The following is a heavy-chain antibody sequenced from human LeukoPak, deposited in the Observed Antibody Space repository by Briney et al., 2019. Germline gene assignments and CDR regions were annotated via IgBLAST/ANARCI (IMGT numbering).Heavy chain of an antibody. D-gene: IGHD2-2*01. CDR3: ARADIVVVPAAINAFDI. Sequence: GGSLRLSCAASGFTFSDYYMSWIRQAPGKGLEWVSYISSSGSTMYYADSVKGRFTISRDNAKNSLYLQMNSLRAEDTAVYYCARADIVVVPAAINAFDIWGQGTMVTVSS. V-gene: IGHV3-11*01. CDR1: GFTFSDYY. CDR2: ISSSGSTM. J-gene: IGHJ3*02.